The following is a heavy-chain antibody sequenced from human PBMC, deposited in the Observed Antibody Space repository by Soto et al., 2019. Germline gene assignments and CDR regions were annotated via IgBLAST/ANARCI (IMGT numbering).Heavy chain of an antibody. CDR1: GYTFTSYN. CDR2: MNPNNLDT. V-gene: IGHV1-8*01. J-gene: IGHJ4*02. Sequence: ASVKVSCKASGYTFTSYNINWVRQATGQGPEWVGWMNPNNLDTASAQQFQGRVTMTTDTSINTAYLELSSLRSDDTAVYYCAGGHPPGHWGQGTLVTVSS. CDR3: AGGHPPGH.